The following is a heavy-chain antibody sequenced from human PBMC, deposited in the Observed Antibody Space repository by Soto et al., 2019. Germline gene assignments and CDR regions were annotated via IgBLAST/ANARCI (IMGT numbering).Heavy chain of an antibody. J-gene: IGHJ6*03. CDR3: ARVALYSGYVDSYMDV. Sequence: GGSLTLSCAASGFTFSSYAMHWVRQAPGKGLEWVAVISSDGSNKYYADSVKGRFTISRDNAKNTLYLQMNSLRAEDTAVYYCARVALYSGYVDSYMDVWAKGATVTVSS. D-gene: IGHD5-12*01. CDR1: GFTFSSYA. V-gene: IGHV3-30-3*01. CDR2: ISSDGSNK.